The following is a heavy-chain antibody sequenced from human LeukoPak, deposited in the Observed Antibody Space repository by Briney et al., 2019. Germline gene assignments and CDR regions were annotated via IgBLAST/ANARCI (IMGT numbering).Heavy chain of an antibody. J-gene: IGHJ4*02. V-gene: IGHV1-2*02. CDR3: ARSLPPTGYNRLDY. Sequence: ASVKASCKTSGYTFTDYYMHWVRQAPGQGLEWMGWINPNSGGTNYAQKFQGRVTMTRDTSINTAYMELSMLRSDDTAVYYCARSLPPTGYNRLDYWGQGTLVTVSS. CDR1: GYTFTDYY. CDR2: INPNSGGT. D-gene: IGHD3-9*01.